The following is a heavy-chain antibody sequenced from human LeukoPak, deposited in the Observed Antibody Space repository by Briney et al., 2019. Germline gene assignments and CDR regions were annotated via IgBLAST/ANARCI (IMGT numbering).Heavy chain of an antibody. CDR3: ARQIASAGKAGFDF. V-gene: IGHV4-4*07. Sequence: SETLSLTCTVSGGSISSYYWSWIRQPAGKGLEWIGRIYSTGSTNYNPSLKSRVTMSVDTSKNQFSLRLRSVTAADTAVYYCARQIASAGKAGFDFWGQGALVTVSS. CDR2: IYSTGST. D-gene: IGHD6-13*01. CDR1: GGSISSYY. J-gene: IGHJ4*02.